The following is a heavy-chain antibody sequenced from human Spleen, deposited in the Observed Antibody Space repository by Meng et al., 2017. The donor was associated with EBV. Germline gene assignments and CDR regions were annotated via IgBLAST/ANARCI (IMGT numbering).Heavy chain of an antibody. D-gene: IGHD6-13*01. J-gene: IGHJ4*02. V-gene: IGHV4-34*01. CDR3: ARTYSSSIYYFDS. CDR2: INGFGST. CDR1: GGSSSAHY. Sequence: QGQLQQWGAGLLKPSETLSLTCGVNGGSSSAHYWSWIRQPPGKGLEWIGEINGFGSTNYNPSLKSRVTISIDTSKNEFSLRLSSVTAADTAVYYCARTYSSSIYYFDSWGPGTLVTVSS.